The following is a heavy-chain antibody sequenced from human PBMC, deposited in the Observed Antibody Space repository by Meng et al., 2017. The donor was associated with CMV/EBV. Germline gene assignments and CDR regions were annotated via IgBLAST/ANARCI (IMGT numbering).Heavy chain of an antibody. CDR1: GGSISSSSYY. CDR3: ARGPRRGYCSSTSCYTEMSTIPRGYYYYGMDV. D-gene: IGHD2-2*02. CDR2: IYYSGST. J-gene: IGHJ6*02. Sequence: GSLRLSCTVPGGSISSSSYYWGWIRQPPGKGLEWIGSIYYSGSTYYNPSLKSRVTISVDTSKNQFSLKLSSVTAADTAVYYCARGPRRGYCSSTSCYTEMSTIPRGYYYYGMDVWGQGTTVIVSS. V-gene: IGHV4-39*01.